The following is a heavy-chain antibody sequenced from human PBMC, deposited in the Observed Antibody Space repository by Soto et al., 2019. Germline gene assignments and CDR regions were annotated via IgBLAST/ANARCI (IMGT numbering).Heavy chain of an antibody. CDR2: IHISGDT. CDR3: ARRRLRGWKGDHFDF. D-gene: IGHD6-19*01. J-gene: IGHJ4*02. CDR1: VGSIVGLH. V-gene: IGHV4-4*07. Sequence: SETLSLTCTVSVGSIVGLHWSWLRQPVGKGLEWIGRIHISGDTDHSPSLKSRVTMSVDTSKNQFSLRLSSVTAADTAVYYCARRRLRGWKGDHFDFWGPGTLVPGPS.